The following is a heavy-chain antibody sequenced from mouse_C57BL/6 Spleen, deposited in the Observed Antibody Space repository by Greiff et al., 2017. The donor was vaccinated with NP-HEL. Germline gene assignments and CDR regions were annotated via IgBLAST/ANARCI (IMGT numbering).Heavy chain of an antibody. CDR2: ISSGSSTI. J-gene: IGHJ2*01. D-gene: IGHD1-1*01. Sequence: VQLKESGGGLVKPGGSLKLSCAASGFTFSDYGMHWVRQAPEKGLEWVAYISSGSSTIYYADTVKGRFTISRDNAKNTLYLQMTSLRSEDTAVYYCARNYYGSSVFDYWGQGTTLTVSS. V-gene: IGHV5-17*01. CDR3: ARNYYGSSVFDY. CDR1: GFTFSDYG.